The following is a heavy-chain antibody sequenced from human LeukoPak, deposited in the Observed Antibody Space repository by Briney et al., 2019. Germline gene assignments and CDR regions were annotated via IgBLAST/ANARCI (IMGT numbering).Heavy chain of an antibody. V-gene: IGHV4-38-2*02. CDR2: IYHSGST. CDR3: ARAYYYDSSGYPKGNFDY. CDR1: GYSISSGYY. D-gene: IGHD3-22*01. Sequence: SETLSLTCTVSGYSISSGYYWGWIRQPPGKGLEWIGSIYHSGSTYYNPSLKSRVTISVDTSKNQFSLKLSSVTAADTAVYYCARAYYYDSSGYPKGNFDYWGQGTLVTVSS. J-gene: IGHJ4*02.